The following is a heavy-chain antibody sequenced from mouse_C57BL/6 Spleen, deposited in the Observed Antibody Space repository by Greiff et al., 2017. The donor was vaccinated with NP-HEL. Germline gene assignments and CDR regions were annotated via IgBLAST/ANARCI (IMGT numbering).Heavy chain of an antibody. Sequence: EVQLQQSGPELVKPGASVKIPCKASGYTFTDYNMDWVKQSHGKSLEWIGDINPNNGGTIYNQKFKGKATLTVDKSSSTAYMELRSLTSEDTAVYNCARRTGDPYYVDYWGQGTTLTVAP. CDR1: GYTFTDYN. CDR2: INPNNGGT. D-gene: IGHD2-13*01. J-gene: IGHJ2*01. CDR3: ARRTGDPYYVDY. V-gene: IGHV1-18*01.